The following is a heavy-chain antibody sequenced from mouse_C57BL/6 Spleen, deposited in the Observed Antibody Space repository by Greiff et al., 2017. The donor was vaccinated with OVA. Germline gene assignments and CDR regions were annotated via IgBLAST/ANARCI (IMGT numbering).Heavy chain of an antibody. V-gene: IGHV1-12*01. Sequence: QVQLQQSGAELVRPGASVKMSCKASGYTFTSYNMHWVKQTPRQGLEWIGAIYPGNGDTSYNQKFKGKATLTVDKSSSTAYMQLSSLTSENSAVYVCARCHYDYDGGPFDDWGQGTTLTVSS. CDR1: GYTFTSYN. D-gene: IGHD2-4*01. CDR3: ARCHYDYDGGPFDD. J-gene: IGHJ2*01. CDR2: IYPGNGDT.